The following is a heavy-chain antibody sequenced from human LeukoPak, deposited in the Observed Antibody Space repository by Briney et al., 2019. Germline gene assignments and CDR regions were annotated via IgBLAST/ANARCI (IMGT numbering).Heavy chain of an antibody. CDR2: TNPDNGVT. D-gene: IGHD2-21*01. V-gene: IGHV1-2*02. Sequence: ASVKVSCKASGYTFTDFYIHWMRQAPGQGLEWMGWTNPDNGVTAYAQKFQGRVTMTRDTSISAVYVELSRLRSDDTAVYYCARSDSYTWFDPWGQGTLVTVSS. CDR1: GYTFTDFY. J-gene: IGHJ5*02. CDR3: ARSDSYTWFDP.